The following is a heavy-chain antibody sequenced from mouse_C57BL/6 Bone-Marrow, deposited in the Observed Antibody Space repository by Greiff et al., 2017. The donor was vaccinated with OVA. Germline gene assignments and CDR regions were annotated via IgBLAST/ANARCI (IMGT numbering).Heavy chain of an antibody. D-gene: IGHD2-4*01. CDR1: GYTFTSYW. CDR2: IDPSDSET. Sequence: QVQLQHPGAELVRPGSSVKLSCKASGYTFTSYWMHWVKQRPIQGLEWIGNIDPSDSETHYNQKFKDKATLTVDKSSSTAYMQLSSLTSEDSAVYYCARSRYDYDWFAYWGQGTLVTVSA. J-gene: IGHJ3*01. V-gene: IGHV1-52*01. CDR3: ARSRYDYDWFAY.